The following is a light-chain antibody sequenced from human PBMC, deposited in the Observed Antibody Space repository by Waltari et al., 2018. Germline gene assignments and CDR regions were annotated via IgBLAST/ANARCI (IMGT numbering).Light chain of an antibody. CDR1: QSISAD. V-gene: IGKV1-39*01. J-gene: IGKJ3*01. Sequence: DIQMTQSPSSLSASVGDRVTITCRASQSISADLNWYQQKPGKAPNLLIYATSSLQSGVPSRFSGSGSGTDFTLTISSLQPEDFATYFCQQTYFTVETFGPGTKVDIK. CDR3: QQTYFTVET. CDR2: ATS.